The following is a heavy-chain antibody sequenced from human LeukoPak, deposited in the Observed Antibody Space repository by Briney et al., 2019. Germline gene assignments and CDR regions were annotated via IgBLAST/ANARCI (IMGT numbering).Heavy chain of an antibody. V-gene: IGHV1-18*01. CDR1: GYTFTSYG. Sequence: ASVKVSCKASGYTFTSYGISWVRQAPGQGIEWRGWISTYNGNTNYAQKLQCRVTMTTDTSTSTAYMELRSLRSDDTAVYYCASDCSSTSCYELDDAFDIWGQGTMVTVSS. CDR2: ISTYNGNT. D-gene: IGHD2-2*01. J-gene: IGHJ3*02. CDR3: ASDCSSTSCYELDDAFDI.